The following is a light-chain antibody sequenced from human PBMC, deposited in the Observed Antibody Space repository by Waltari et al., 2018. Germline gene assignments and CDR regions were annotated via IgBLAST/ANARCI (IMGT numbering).Light chain of an antibody. CDR2: WAS. Sequence: DIVMTQSPDSLAVSLGERATINCKSSQHVFYSANNKNYLAWYQQKPGQPPKLLIYWASTRESGVPDRFSGSGSGTDFTLTISSLQAEDVAVYYCQQYYGTPPTFGQGTKVEIK. V-gene: IGKV4-1*01. CDR3: QQYYGTPPT. J-gene: IGKJ1*01. CDR1: QHVFYSANNKNY.